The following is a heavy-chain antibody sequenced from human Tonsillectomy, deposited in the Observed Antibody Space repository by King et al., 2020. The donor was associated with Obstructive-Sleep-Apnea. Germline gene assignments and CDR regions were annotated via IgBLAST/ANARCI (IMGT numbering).Heavy chain of an antibody. CDR1: GFIFSNYG. D-gene: IGHD6-25*01. Sequence: VQLVESGGGVVQPGGSLRLSCTASGFIFSNYGMHWVRQAPGKGLEWVAFIRYDGTNRYYADSVKDRFTISRDNSKNTLYLQMSSLRAEDTAIYYCGKSGGELYRSACPDNWGQGNLV. V-gene: IGHV3-30*02. CDR3: GKSGGELYRSACPDN. J-gene: IGHJ4*02. CDR2: IRYDGTNR.